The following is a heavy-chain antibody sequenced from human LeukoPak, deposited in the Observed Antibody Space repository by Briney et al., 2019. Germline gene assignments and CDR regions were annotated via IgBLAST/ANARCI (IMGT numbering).Heavy chain of an antibody. CDR2: INTDTGNP. D-gene: IGHD2-2*01. CDR3: ARTLFGDQYQLLHNWFDP. V-gene: IGHV7-4-1*02. Sequence: GASVKVSCKASGYTFTNYAMNWARQAPGQGLEWMGWINTDTGNPTYAQGFTRRLVFSLDTSASTAYLQISSLRAEDTAVYYCARTLFGDQYQLLHNWFDPWGQGTLVTVSS. CDR1: GYTFTNYA. J-gene: IGHJ5*02.